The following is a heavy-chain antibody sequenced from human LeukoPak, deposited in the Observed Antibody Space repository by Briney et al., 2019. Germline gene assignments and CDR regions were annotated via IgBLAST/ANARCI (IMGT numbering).Heavy chain of an antibody. D-gene: IGHD2-21*02. CDR1: GFTFSTHA. J-gene: IGHJ2*01. V-gene: IGHV3-23*01. Sequence: GGSLRLSCAASGFTFSTHAMSWVRQAPGKGLEWVSSLSGDGSTTYHADSVKGRFTISRDNAKNSLYLQMNSLRAEDTAVYYCASPGTCGGDCPPYWYFDLWGRGTLVTVSS. CDR3: ASPGTCGGDCPPYWYFDL. CDR2: LSGDGSTT.